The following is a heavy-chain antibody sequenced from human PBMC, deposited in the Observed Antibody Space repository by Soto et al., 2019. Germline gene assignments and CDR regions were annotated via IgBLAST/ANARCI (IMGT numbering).Heavy chain of an antibody. D-gene: IGHD3-22*01. CDR3: ARDYFDSSDYTTNWFDP. V-gene: IGHV4-39*01. J-gene: IGHJ5*02. Sequence: SETLSLTCSVSGDSISNSRFYWAWIRQPPGEGLEWIGSIYHTGNAYYNPSLKSRVTIFVDTSKNQFSLKLTSVTAADTALYYCARDYFDSSDYTTNWFDPWGQGTLVPVYS. CDR2: IYHTGNA. CDR1: GDSISNSRFY.